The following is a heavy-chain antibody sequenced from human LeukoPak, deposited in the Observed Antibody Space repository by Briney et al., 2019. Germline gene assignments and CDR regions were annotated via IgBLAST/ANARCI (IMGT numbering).Heavy chain of an antibody. CDR2: IYHSGST. J-gene: IGHJ3*02. Sequence: SQTLSLTCAVSGGSISSGGYSWSWLRQPPGKGLEWVGYIYHSGSTYYNPSLKSRVTISVDRSKNQFSLRLSSGTAADTAVYYCARGFYSSSWHGVGAFDIWGQGTMVTVSS. CDR1: GGSISSGGYS. CDR3: ARGFYSSSWHGVGAFDI. D-gene: IGHD6-13*01. V-gene: IGHV4-30-2*01.